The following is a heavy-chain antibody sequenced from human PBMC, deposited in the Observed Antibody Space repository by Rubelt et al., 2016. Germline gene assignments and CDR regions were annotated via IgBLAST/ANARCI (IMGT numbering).Heavy chain of an antibody. CDR2: IYYSGST. J-gene: IGHJ4*02. CDR3: ARDRILATIPEGYFDC. V-gene: IGHV4-31*03. CDR1: GGSISSGGYY. Sequence: QVQLQESGPGLVKPSQTLSLTCTVSGGSISSGGYYWSWIRQHPGKGLEWIGYIYYSGSTYYNPSLKSRVTISVDTAKNQFSLKLSSVTAADTAVYYCARDRILATIPEGYFDCWGQGNLVTVSS. D-gene: IGHD5-12*01.